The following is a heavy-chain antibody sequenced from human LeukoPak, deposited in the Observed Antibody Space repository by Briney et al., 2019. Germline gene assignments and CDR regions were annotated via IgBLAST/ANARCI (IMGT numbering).Heavy chain of an antibody. CDR3: ARVRAVAGAYDAFDI. D-gene: IGHD6-19*01. J-gene: IGHJ3*02. V-gene: IGHV1-69*13. Sequence: ASVKVSFKASGGTFSSYAISWVRQAPGQGLEWMGGIIPIFGTANYAQKFQGRVTITADESTSTAYMELSSLRSEDTAVYYCARVRAVAGAYDAFDIWGQGTMVTVSS. CDR2: IIPIFGTA. CDR1: GGTFSSYA.